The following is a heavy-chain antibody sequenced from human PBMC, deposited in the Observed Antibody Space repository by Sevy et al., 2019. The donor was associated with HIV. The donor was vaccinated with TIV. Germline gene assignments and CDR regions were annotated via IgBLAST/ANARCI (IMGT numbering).Heavy chain of an antibody. CDR2: ISFDGTHE. Sequence: GGSLRLSCAASGFMFSTFGMHWVRQAPGKGLEWVAFISFDGTHEYYADSIKGRFTISRDNSKNTLYLEMSSLRTEDTAVYYCARDRFCTYTDCYNWFDPWGQGTPVTVSS. J-gene: IGHJ5*02. D-gene: IGHD2-8*01. V-gene: IGHV3-30*02. CDR1: GFMFSTFG. CDR3: ARDRFCTYTDCYNWFDP.